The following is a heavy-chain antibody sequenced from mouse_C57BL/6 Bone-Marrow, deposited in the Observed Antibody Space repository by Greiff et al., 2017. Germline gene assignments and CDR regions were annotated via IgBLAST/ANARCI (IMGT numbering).Heavy chain of an antibody. D-gene: IGHD1-1*01. CDR2: FYPGSGSI. CDR1: GYTFTEYT. CDR3: ARHERYYYGSSFYAMDY. J-gene: IGHJ4*01. Sequence: QVQLKESGAELVKPGASVKLSCKASGYTFTEYTIHWVKQRSGQGLEWIGWFYPGSGSIKYNEKFKDKATLTADKSSSTVYMELSRLTSEDSAVYFCARHERYYYGSSFYAMDYWGQGTSVTVSS. V-gene: IGHV1-62-2*01.